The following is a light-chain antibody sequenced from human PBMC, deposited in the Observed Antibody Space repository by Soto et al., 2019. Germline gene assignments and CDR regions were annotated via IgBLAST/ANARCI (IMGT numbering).Light chain of an antibody. J-gene: IGLJ1*01. CDR2: RSN. CDR3: AAWDDSLTGHFV. Sequence: QSVLTQAPSASGAPGQRVAISCSGSSSNIGNNFVYWYQQLPGTAPKLLIYRSNQRRSGVPARFSGSKSGTSASLAISGLRSDDEADYYCAAWDDSLTGHFVFGAGTKGTVL. CDR1: SSNIGNNF. V-gene: IGLV1-47*01.